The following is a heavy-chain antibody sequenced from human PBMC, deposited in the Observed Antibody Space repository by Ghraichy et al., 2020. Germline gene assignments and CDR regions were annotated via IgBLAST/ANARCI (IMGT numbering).Heavy chain of an antibody. D-gene: IGHD5-18*01. Sequence: LSLTCAASGFTFSSYGMHWVRQAPGKGLEWVAVISYDGSNKYYADSVKGRFTISRDNSRDTLYLQMNSLRAEDTAVYYCGKDLRIQLWLGPPDYWGQGTLVTVSS. CDR1: GFTFSSYG. CDR3: GKDLRIQLWLGPPDY. CDR2: ISYDGSNK. V-gene: IGHV3-30*18. J-gene: IGHJ4*02.